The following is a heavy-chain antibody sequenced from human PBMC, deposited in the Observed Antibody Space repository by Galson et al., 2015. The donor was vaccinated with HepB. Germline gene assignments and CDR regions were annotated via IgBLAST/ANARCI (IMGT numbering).Heavy chain of an antibody. V-gene: IGHV3-33*06. CDR3: VKDRGMGSAWHVLEH. CDR1: GFNFGSYG. D-gene: IGHD3-10*02. CDR2: TWYDDTDK. Sequence: SLRLSCAASGFNFGSYGMHWVRQAPGKGLEWVAVTWYDDTDKKYAESVKGRFAISRDNSKNTLCLQMNSVRVEDTAVYYCVKDRGMGSAWHVLEHWGQGALVTVSS. J-gene: IGHJ4*02.